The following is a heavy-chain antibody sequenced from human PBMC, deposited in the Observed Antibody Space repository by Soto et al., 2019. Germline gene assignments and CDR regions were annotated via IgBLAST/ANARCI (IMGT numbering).Heavy chain of an antibody. J-gene: IGHJ4*02. CDR1: VGALSSGAYY. CDR3: ARNSQQLVDY. CDR2: IYYSGST. V-gene: IGHV4-31*03. Sequence: QVQLQESGPGLVKPSQTLSLTCTVSVGALSSGAYYWSWISQHPGKVLEWLGYIYYSGSTYYNPSIKSRVTISVDASKNQFCLKLSSVTAADTAVYYCARNSQQLVDYWGQGTLVTVSS. D-gene: IGHD6-13*01.